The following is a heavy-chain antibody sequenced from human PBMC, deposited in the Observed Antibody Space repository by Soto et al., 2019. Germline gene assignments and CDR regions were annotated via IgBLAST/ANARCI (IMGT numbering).Heavy chain of an antibody. V-gene: IGHV6-1*01. J-gene: IGHJ6*02. CDR3: ARGYIVVVPAAIAPYYYGMGV. Sequence: SETLSLTCAISGDSVSSNSAAWNWIRQSPSRGFEWLGRTYCRSKWYNDYAVSVKSRITICPDTSKNQFSLKLNSVTPEDTAVYYCARGYIVVVPAAIAPYYYGMGVWGQGTTVTVSS. CDR2: TYCRSKWYN. CDR1: GDSVSSNSAA. D-gene: IGHD2-2*02.